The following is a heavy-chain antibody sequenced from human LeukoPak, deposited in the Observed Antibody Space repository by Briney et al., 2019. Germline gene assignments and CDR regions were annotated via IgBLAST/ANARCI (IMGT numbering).Heavy chain of an antibody. CDR3: AREGSSGPDAFDI. J-gene: IGHJ3*02. D-gene: IGHD6-19*01. Sequence: SETLSFTCTVSGGSISSYYWSWIRQPPGKGLEWIGYIYYSGSTNYNPSLKSRVTISVDTSKNQFSLKLSSVTAADTAVYYCAREGSSGPDAFDIWGQGTTVTVSS. V-gene: IGHV4-59*01. CDR2: IYYSGST. CDR1: GGSISSYY.